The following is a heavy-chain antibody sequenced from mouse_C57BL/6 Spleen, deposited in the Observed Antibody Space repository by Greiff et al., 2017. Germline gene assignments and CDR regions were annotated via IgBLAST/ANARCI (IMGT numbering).Heavy chain of an antibody. CDR3: ARDYGSPYYFDY. Sequence: QVQLQQPGAELVMPGASVKLSCKASGYTFTSYWLHWVKPRPGQGLEWIGELDPSDSYTNSNQKFKGKSPLTVDKSSSTAYMPLGNLSSEDSAVYYCARDYGSPYYFDYWGQGTTLTVSS. D-gene: IGHD1-1*01. J-gene: IGHJ2*01. V-gene: IGHV1-69*01. CDR1: GYTFTSYW. CDR2: LDPSDSYT.